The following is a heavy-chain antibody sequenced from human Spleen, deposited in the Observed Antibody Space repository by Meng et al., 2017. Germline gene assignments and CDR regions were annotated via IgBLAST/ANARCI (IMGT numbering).Heavy chain of an antibody. D-gene: IGHD4-11*01. Sequence: VHLVESGGGVVQPGRSLRLSCAASSNCAMHGVRQAPGKGLEWVGRLISKIGGGASDYAAPVRGRFTISRDDSKASLYLQMNNLKTEDTAVYYCAWMTTVNTLGRRGQGTLVTVSS. J-gene: IGHJ4*02. CDR2: LISKIGGGAS. V-gene: IGHV3-15*01. CDR1: SNCA. CDR3: AWMTTVNTLGR.